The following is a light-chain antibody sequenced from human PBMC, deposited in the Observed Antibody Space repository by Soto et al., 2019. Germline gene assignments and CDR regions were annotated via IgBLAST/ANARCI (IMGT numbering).Light chain of an antibody. CDR3: AACDDSLNGVV. V-gene: IGLV1-44*01. J-gene: IGLJ3*02. CDR1: SSNIGSTT. CDR2: NNN. Sequence: QSVLTQPPSASGTPGQRVTIACSGSSSNIGSTTVKWYQQLPGTAPKLLIYNNNQRPSGVPDRSSGSKSGTSASLAIGGLQSEDEDDYYCAACDDSLNGVVFGGGTKVTVL.